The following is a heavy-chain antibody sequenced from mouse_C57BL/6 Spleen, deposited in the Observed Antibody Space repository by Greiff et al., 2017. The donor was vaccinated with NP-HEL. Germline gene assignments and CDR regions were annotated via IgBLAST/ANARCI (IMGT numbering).Heavy chain of an antibody. Sequence: EVKLMESGGGLVQPGGSLSLSCAASGFTFTDYYMSWVRQPPGKALEWLGFIRNKANGYTTEYSASVKGRFTISRDNSQSILYLQMNALRAEDSATYYCARYLLWYHFDYWGQGTTLTVSS. CDR1: GFTFTDYY. D-gene: IGHD2-1*01. CDR3: ARYLLWYHFDY. CDR2: IRNKANGYTT. J-gene: IGHJ2*01. V-gene: IGHV7-3*01.